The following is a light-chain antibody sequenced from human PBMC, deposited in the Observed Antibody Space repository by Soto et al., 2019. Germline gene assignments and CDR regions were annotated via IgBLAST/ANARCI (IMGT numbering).Light chain of an antibody. J-gene: IGKJ4*01. CDR1: QGIGND. V-gene: IGKV1-6*01. Sequence: AIQMTQSPSSLSASVGDRVTITCRASQGIGNDLGWYQQKPGKAPKLLLYTTSNLQTGVPSRFSGNGSGTDVTLTISSLQPEDFATYDCLQDYNYPLTFGGGNKVEVK. CDR3: LQDYNYPLT. CDR2: TTS.